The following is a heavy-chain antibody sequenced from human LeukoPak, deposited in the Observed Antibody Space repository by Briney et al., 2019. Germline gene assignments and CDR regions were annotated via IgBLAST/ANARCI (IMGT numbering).Heavy chain of an antibody. Sequence: SVKVSCKASGGTFSSYAISWVRQAPGQGLEWMGGIIPIFGTANYAQKFQGRVTITADESTSTAYMELSSLRSEDTAVYYCVTTYYYDSSGYYGAYWGQGTLVTVSS. CDR3: VTTYYYDSSGYYGAY. D-gene: IGHD3-22*01. CDR1: GGTFSSYA. CDR2: IIPIFGTA. V-gene: IGHV1-69*13. J-gene: IGHJ4*02.